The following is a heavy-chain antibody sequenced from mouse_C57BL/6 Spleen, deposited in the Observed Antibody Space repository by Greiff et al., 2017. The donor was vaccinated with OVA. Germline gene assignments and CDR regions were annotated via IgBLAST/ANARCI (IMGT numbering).Heavy chain of an antibody. Sequence: EVKVVESGGGLVQPKGSLKLSCAASGFSFNTYAMNWVRQAPGKGLEWVARIRSKSNNYATYYADSVKDRFTISRDDSESMLYLQMNNLKTEDTAMYYCVRHAGFYWGQGTSVTVSS. CDR1: GFSFNTYA. CDR2: IRSKSNNYAT. V-gene: IGHV10-1*01. CDR3: VRHAGFY. D-gene: IGHD3-1*01. J-gene: IGHJ4*01.